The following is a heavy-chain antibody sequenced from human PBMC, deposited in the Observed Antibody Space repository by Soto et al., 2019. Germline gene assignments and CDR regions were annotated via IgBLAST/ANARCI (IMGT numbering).Heavy chain of an antibody. D-gene: IGHD2-2*01. CDR3: ARLEAGYCSSTSCYDRGYYYYYGMDV. Sequence: GESLKISCQGSGYSFTSYWIGWVRQMPGKGLEWMGIIYPGDSDTRYSPSFQGQVTISADKSISTAYLQWSSLKASDTAMYYCARLEAGYCSSTSCYDRGYYYYYGMDVWGQGTTVTVSS. V-gene: IGHV5-51*01. CDR2: IYPGDSDT. CDR1: GYSFTSYW. J-gene: IGHJ6*02.